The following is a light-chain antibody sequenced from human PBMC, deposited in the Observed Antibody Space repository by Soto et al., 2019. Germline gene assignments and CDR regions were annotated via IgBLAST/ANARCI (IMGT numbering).Light chain of an antibody. CDR1: SGHSSYI. J-gene: IGLJ2*01. Sequence: QTVVTQSSSASASLGSSVKLTCTLSSGHSSYIIAWHQQQPGKAPRYLMKPEGSGSYNKGSGVPDRFSGSSSGADRYLTISNLQSEDEADYYCETWDSGGVFGGGTQLTVL. CDR3: ETWDSGGV. V-gene: IGLV4-60*03. CDR2: PEGSGSY.